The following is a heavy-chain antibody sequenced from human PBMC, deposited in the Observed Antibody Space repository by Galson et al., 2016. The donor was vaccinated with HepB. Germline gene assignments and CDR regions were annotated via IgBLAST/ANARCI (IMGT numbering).Heavy chain of an antibody. V-gene: IGHV4-59*01. J-gene: IGHJ4*01. CDR1: GDSIGTYY. Sequence: SETLSLTCTVSGDSIGTYYCTWIRQPPGKGLEWIGYISNTGSTNYNPSLKSRVTIPVDKSKNQFSLNVRSVTAAETAIYVCAMENHSWVRLDWWGQGTLVTVSS. CDR2: ISNTGST. CDR3: AMENHSWVRLDW. D-gene: IGHD3/OR15-3a*01.